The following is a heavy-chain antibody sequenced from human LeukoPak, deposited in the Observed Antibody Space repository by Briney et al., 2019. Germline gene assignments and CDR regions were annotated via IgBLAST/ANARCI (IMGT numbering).Heavy chain of an antibody. CDR2: ISGDGSAT. D-gene: IGHD6-13*01. Sequence: PGGSLRLSCAASGFTFSTYWMHWVRQTPGKGLVWVSRISGDGSATTYADSMKGRFTVSRDNAKNTLYLQLSSLRVEDTAVYYCARTTGGPASTWAFDIWGQGTVVTVS. V-gene: IGHV3-74*01. J-gene: IGHJ3*02. CDR1: GFTFSTYW. CDR3: ARTTGGPASTWAFDI.